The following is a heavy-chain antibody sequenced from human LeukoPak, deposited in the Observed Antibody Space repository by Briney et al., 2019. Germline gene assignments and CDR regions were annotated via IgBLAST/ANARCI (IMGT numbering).Heavy chain of an antibody. V-gene: IGHV1-69*13. CDR1: GCTFSGYA. D-gene: IGHD3-9*01. Sequence: ASVKVSCKGSGCTFSGYAISWVRQAPGQGLEWMGGFIPIFGGANYAQKFQGRVTITDDESTRTAYMELSSLRSEDTAVYSCAGILRYFDWPQQTYYYYRMDVWGQGTTVTVSS. J-gene: IGHJ6*02. CDR2: FIPIFGGA. CDR3: AGILRYFDWPQQTYYYYRMDV.